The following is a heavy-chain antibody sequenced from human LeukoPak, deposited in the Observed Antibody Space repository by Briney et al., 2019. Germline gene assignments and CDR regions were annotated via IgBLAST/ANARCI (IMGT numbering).Heavy chain of an antibody. V-gene: IGHV3-23*01. Sequence: GGSLRLSCAASGFSFSSYAMSWVRQAPGKGLEWVSVIGGGPGNTYYTDSVKGRFTISRDNSKNTLYLHLNSLRAEDTAVYYCAKGKGPTANWYFDVWGRGTLVTVSS. CDR2: IGGGPGNT. CDR3: AKGKGPTANWYFDV. D-gene: IGHD2-21*02. J-gene: IGHJ2*01. CDR1: GFSFSSYA.